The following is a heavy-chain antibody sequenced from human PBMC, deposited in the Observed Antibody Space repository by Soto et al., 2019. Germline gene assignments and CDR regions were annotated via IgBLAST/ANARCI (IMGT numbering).Heavy chain of an antibody. CDR3: ARWYGPSSSWTLDY. CDR2: IYYSGST. CDR1: GGSISSGDYY. V-gene: IGHV4-30-4*01. J-gene: IGHJ4*02. D-gene: IGHD6-13*01. Sequence: PSETLSLTCTVSGGSISSGDYYWSWIRQPPGKGLEWIGYIYYSGSTYYNPSLKSRVTISVDTSKNQFSLKLSSGTAADTAVYYCARWYGPSSSWTLDYWGQGTLVTVSS.